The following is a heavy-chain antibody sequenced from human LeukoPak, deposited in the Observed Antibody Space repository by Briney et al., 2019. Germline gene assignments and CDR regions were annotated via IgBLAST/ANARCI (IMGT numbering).Heavy chain of an antibody. J-gene: IGHJ6*03. D-gene: IGHD6-13*01. Sequence: ASVKVSCKASGYTFTSYSISWVRQAPGQGLEWMGWISAYNGNTNYAQKLQGRVTMTTDTSTSTAYMELRSLRSDGTAVYYCARKGIAAAGDYYYYYMDVWGKGTTVTVSS. CDR3: ARKGIAAAGDYYYYYMDV. CDR2: ISAYNGNT. CDR1: GYTFTSYS. V-gene: IGHV1-18*01.